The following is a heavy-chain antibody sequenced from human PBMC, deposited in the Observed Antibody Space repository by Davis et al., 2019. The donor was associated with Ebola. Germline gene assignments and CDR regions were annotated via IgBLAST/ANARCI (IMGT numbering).Heavy chain of an antibody. Sequence: ASVKVSCKASGYTFTSYAMHWVRQAPGQRLEWMGWINAGNGNTKYSQKFQGRVTITRDTSASTAYMELSSLRSEDTAVYYCARSRVSPRDTVAGTMDYWGQGTLVTVSS. CDR1: GYTFTSYA. D-gene: IGHD6-19*01. CDR2: INAGNGNT. V-gene: IGHV1-3*01. CDR3: ARSRVSPRDTVAGTMDY. J-gene: IGHJ4*02.